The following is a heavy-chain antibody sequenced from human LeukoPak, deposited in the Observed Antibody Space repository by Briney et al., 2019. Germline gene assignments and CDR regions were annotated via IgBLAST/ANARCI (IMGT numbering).Heavy chain of an antibody. CDR3: ARGGGDNCNGGRCDY. D-gene: IGHD1-1*01. CDR1: GFTFSIYW. CDR2: INSDGSST. Sequence: GGSLRLSCAASGFTFSIYWMHWVRQAPGKGLVWVSRINSDGSSTSYAASVKGRFTISRDNAKNTLSLQLNSLRVEARAGFYCARGGGDNCNGGRCDYWGKGTVVTVST. V-gene: IGHV3-74*01. J-gene: IGHJ4*02.